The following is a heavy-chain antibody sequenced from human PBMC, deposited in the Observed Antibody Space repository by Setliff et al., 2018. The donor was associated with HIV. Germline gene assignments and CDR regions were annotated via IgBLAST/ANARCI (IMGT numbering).Heavy chain of an antibody. V-gene: IGHV1-69-2*01. CDR3: ASAPHHVSGTLWY. CDR1: GYTFTAYY. CDR2: VDPEDGET. J-gene: IGHJ4*02. D-gene: IGHD3-10*01. Sequence: ASVKVSCKASGYTFTAYYMHWVQQAPGKGLEWVGRVDPEDGETMYAEKFQGRVTITADTSTDTAYMGLSSLRSEDSAVYYCASAPHHVSGTLWYWGQGTAVTVSS.